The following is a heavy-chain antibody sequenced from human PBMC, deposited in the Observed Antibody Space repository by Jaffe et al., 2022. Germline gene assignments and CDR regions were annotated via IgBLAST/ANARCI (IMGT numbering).Heavy chain of an antibody. CDR3: ATDYYLGDQLLYPDYYYYYYMDV. V-gene: IGHV1-69-2*01. Sequence: EVQLVQSGAEVKKPGATVKISCKVSGYTFTDYYMHWVQQAPGKGLEWMGLVDPEDGETIYAEKFQGRVTITADTSTDTAYMELSSLRSEDTAVYYCATDYYLGDQLLYPDYYYYYYMDVWGKGTTVTVSS. CDR2: VDPEDGET. D-gene: IGHD2-2*02. J-gene: IGHJ6*03. CDR1: GYTFTDYY.